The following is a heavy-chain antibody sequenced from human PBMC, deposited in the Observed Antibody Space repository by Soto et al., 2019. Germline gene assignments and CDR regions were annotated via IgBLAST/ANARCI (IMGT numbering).Heavy chain of an antibody. D-gene: IGHD2-15*01. V-gene: IGHV1-18*01. CDR2: ISAYNGNT. CDR1: GYTFTSYG. J-gene: IGHJ3*02. CDR3: ARGVYCSGGSCYLDAFDI. Sequence: GASVKVSCKASGYTFTSYGISWVRQAPGQGLEWMGWISAYNGNTNYAQKHQGRVTMTTDTSTSTAYMELRSLRSDDTAVYYCARGVYCSGGSCYLDAFDIWGQGTMVTVSS.